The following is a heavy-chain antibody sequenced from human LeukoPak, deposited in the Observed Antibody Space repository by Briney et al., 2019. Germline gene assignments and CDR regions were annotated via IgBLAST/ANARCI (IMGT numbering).Heavy chain of an antibody. CDR1: GYTFTGYY. CDR2: INPNSGDT. D-gene: IGHD6-19*01. CDR3: ARALLVLAGTNFDY. V-gene: IGHV1-2*02. J-gene: IGHJ4*02. Sequence: ASVKVSCQASGYTFTGYYLHWVRQAPGQGPEWMGWINPNSGDTHSAQKFQGRVTMTRDTSISTGYMELSRLTSDDTAVYYCARALLVLAGTNFDYWARDPWSPSPQ.